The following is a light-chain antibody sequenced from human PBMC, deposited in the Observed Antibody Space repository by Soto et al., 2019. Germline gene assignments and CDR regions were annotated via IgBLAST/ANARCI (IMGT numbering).Light chain of an antibody. Sequence: QSVRTQVASGSSSAGGSSSISCTETSSDVGGYNYVSWYQQHPGKAPKFMIYDVSNRPSGVSNRFSGPKSGNTASLTISGLQAEDEADYYCCSYTTSNTRQIVFGTGTKVT. J-gene: IGLJ1*01. CDR1: SSDVGGYNY. CDR3: CSYTTSNTRQIV. CDR2: DVS. V-gene: IGLV2-14*01.